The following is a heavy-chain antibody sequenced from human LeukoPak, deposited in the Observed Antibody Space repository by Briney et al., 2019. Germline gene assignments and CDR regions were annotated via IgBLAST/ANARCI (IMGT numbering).Heavy chain of an antibody. D-gene: IGHD6-19*01. J-gene: IGHJ4*02. CDR2: FYNSGST. Sequence: SETLSLTCTVSGGSISSYYWTWIRQPPGKGLEWIGCFYNSGSTTYNPSLQSRVTISVDMSKSQVSLRLGSVAAADTAVYYCASGTHWLAFDYWGQGNLVTVSS. CDR1: GGSISSYY. CDR3: ASGTHWLAFDY. V-gene: IGHV4-59*08.